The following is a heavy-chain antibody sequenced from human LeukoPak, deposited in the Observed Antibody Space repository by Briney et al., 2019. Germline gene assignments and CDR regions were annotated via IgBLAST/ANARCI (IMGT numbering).Heavy chain of an antibody. CDR2: IKCKSDGGTT. J-gene: IGHJ4*02. CDR3: TTEQLWSFYFDT. V-gene: IGHV3-15*01. D-gene: IGHD5-18*01. Sequence: NPGGSLRLSCAASGFTFSNAWMSWVRQAPRKGLEWVGRIKCKSDGGTTDYAAPVKGRFTISRDESKNTLYLQMNSLITEDTAVYYCTTEQLWSFYFDTWGQGSLVTVSS. CDR1: GFTFSNAW.